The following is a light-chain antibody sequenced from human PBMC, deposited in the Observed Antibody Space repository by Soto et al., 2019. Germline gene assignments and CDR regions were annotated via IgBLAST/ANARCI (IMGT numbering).Light chain of an antibody. J-gene: IGKJ3*01. CDR2: AAS. CDR3: QQLNSYPLT. V-gene: IGKV1-9*01. CDR1: QDISNY. Sequence: DIQFTQSPSFVSASVGDRVTITCRASQDISNYLVWYQQKPGKAPKPLIYAASTLQSGVPSRFSGSGSGTEFTLTISSLQPEDFATYYCQQLNSYPLTFGPGTKVDIK.